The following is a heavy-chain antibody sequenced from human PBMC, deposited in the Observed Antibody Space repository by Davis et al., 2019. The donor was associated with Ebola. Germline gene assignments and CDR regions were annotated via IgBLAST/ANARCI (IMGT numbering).Heavy chain of an antibody. CDR2: ISSSSSTI. CDR3: ARYSSSGRYYYGMDV. CDR1: GFTFSNYA. D-gene: IGHD6-13*01. V-gene: IGHV3-48*01. Sequence: GGSLRLSCAASGFTFSNYAMTWVRQAPGKGLEWVSYISSSSSTIYYADSVKGRFTISRDNAKNSLYLQMNSLRAGDTAVYYCARYSSSGRYYYGMDVWGKGTTVTVSS. J-gene: IGHJ6*04.